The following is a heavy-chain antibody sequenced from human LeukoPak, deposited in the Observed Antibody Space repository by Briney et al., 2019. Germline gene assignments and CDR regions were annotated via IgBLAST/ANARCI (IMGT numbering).Heavy chain of an antibody. CDR1: GFTFSSYE. D-gene: IGHD2-2*01. V-gene: IGHV3-48*03. CDR3: ARDLRDIVVVPAAISYYYYYMDV. J-gene: IGHJ6*03. CDR2: ISSSGSTI. Sequence: GSLRLSCAASGFTFSSYEMYWVRQAPGKGLEWVSYISSSGSTIYYADSVKGRFTISRDNAKNSLYLQMNSLRAEDTAVYYCARDLRDIVVVPAAISYYYYYMDVWGKGTTVTVSS.